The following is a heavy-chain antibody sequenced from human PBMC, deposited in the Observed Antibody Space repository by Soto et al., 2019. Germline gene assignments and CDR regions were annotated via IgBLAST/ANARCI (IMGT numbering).Heavy chain of an antibody. CDR1: GGSFSGYY. Sequence: PSETLSLTCAVYGGSFSGYYWSWIRQPPGKGLEWIGEINHSGSTNYNPSLKSRVTISVDTSKNQFSLKLSPVTAADTAVYYCARDPPTSIAAAGNWFDPWGQGTLVTVSS. V-gene: IGHV4-34*01. D-gene: IGHD6-13*01. CDR2: INHSGST. CDR3: ARDPPTSIAAAGNWFDP. J-gene: IGHJ5*02.